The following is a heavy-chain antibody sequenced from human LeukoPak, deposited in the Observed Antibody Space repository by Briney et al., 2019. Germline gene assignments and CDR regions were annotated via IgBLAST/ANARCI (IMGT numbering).Heavy chain of an antibody. CDR2: IIPIFGTA. D-gene: IGHD3-22*01. CDR1: GGTFSSYA. V-gene: IGHV1-69*13. J-gene: IGHJ6*02. Sequence: SVKVSCKASGGTFSSYAISWVRQAPGQGLEWTGGIIPIFGTANYAQKSQGRVTITADESTSTAYMELSSLRSEDTAVYYCARDVSYYDSSGYYYYYGMDVWGQGTTVTVSS. CDR3: ARDVSYYDSSGYYYYYGMDV.